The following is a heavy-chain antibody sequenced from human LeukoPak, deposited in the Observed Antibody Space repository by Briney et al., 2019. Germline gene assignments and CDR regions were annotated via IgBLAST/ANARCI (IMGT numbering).Heavy chain of an antibody. CDR1: GFTFRNFA. CDR2: ISAGDGDNP. D-gene: IGHD3-22*01. V-gene: IGHV3-23*01. J-gene: IGHJ4*02. CDR3: AKFKGHYYYDSSGFCDN. Sequence: GGSLRLSCAASGFTFRNFAMGWVRQAPGKGLEWVSVISAGDGDNPYYADSVKGRFSISRDNSNYTLHLQMSSLRAEDTAIFYCAKFKGHYYYDSSGFCDNWGQGTLVTVSS.